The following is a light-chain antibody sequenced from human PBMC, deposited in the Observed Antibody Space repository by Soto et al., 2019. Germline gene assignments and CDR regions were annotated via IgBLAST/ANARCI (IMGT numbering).Light chain of an antibody. J-gene: IGKJ1*01. CDR2: GTS. V-gene: IGKV3-20*01. Sequence: EIVLTQSPDTLSLSPGERATISCRASQSVSSSYLAWYQQTPGQAPRLLIYGTSNRATGIPDRFSGSGSGTDFTLTISRLEPKDFAVYYCQQYGNSRWTFGQGTKVDIK. CDR3: QQYGNSRWT. CDR1: QSVSSSY.